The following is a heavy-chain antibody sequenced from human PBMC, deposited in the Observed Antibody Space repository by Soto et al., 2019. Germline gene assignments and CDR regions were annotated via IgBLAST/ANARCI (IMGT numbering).Heavy chain of an antibody. J-gene: IGHJ2*01. V-gene: IGHV1-69*01. CDR2: IIPTFGTA. CDR1: GGTFSSYA. D-gene: IGHD2-15*01. CDR3: SRSGGTRDGYSGDWYFDL. Sequence: QVQLVQSGAEVKKPGSSVKVSCKASGGTFSSYAISWVRQAPGQGLEWMGGIIPTFGTANYAQKFQARVTITADESTSTAYVELSSLRSEDTAVYCCSRSGGTRDGYSGDWYFDLWGRGTLVTVSS.